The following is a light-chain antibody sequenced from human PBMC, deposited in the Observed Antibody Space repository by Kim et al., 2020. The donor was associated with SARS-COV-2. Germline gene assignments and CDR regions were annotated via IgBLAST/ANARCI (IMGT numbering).Light chain of an antibody. V-gene: IGKV3-20*01. Sequence: PGERATLSCRASQSVSSNNLAWYQQKPGQAPSLLIFGASSRATGVPDRFSGSGSGTDFTLTISRLEPEDFAVYYCQQYGGSPEFTFGPGTRWIS. CDR2: GAS. J-gene: IGKJ3*01. CDR1: QSVSSNN. CDR3: QQYGGSPEFT.